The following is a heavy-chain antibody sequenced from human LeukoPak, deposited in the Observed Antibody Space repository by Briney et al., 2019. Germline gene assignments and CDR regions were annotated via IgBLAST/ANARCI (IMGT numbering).Heavy chain of an antibody. CDR2: IRYDGSNK. J-gene: IGHJ4*02. D-gene: IGHD6-25*01. CDR3: AKDQRSDEDYFDY. V-gene: IGHV3-30*02. Sequence: PGGSLRLSCAAPGFTFSSYGMHWVRQAPGKGLEWVAFIRYDGSNKYYADSVKGRFTISRDNSKNTLYLQMNSLRAEDTAVYYCAKDQRSDEDYFDYWGQGTLVTVSS. CDR1: GFTFSSYG.